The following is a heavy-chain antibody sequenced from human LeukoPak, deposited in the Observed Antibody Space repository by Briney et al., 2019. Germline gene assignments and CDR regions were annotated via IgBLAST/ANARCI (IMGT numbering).Heavy chain of an antibody. D-gene: IGHD1-26*01. CDR1: GGTLSSYA. CDR2: IISIFGTA. CDR3: ARDTGIVGATEY. J-gene: IGHJ4*02. Sequence: ASVKVSCKASGGTLSSYAISRGGQGPGQGAEWMGGIISIFGTANYAQKFQGRVTITTDESTSTAYMELSSLRSEDTAVYYCARDTGIVGATEYWGQGTLVTVSS. V-gene: IGHV1-69*05.